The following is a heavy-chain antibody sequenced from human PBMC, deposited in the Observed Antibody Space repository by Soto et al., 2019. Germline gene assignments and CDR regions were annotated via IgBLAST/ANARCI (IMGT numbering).Heavy chain of an antibody. D-gene: IGHD5-18*01. CDR1: GFTFGSYA. CDR2: ISGSGGST. Sequence: GGSLILSCAASGFTFGSYAMSWVRQAPGKGLEWVSTISGSGGSTYYADSVKGRFTISRDNSKNTLYLQMNSLRAEDTAVYYCAKYADTAMIEFDYWGQGTLVTVSS. CDR3: AKYADTAMIEFDY. J-gene: IGHJ4*02. V-gene: IGHV3-23*01.